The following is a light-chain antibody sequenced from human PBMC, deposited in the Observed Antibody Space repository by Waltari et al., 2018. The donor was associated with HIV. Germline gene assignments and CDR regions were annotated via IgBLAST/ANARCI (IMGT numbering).Light chain of an antibody. CDR2: KDS. J-gene: IGLJ1*01. CDR3: QSADSSGTYV. V-gene: IGLV3-25*03. Sequence: SYELTQPPSVSVSPGQTARITCSGDALPKKYVSWYQQRPGQAPVLVMYKDSERPSGIPERFSGSSSGTTVTLTISGVQAEDEAAYYCQSADSSGTYVFGTGTKVTVL. CDR1: ALPKKY.